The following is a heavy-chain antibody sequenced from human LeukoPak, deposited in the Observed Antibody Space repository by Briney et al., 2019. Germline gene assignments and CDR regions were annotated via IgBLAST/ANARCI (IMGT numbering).Heavy chain of an antibody. CDR3: ARQIRELLRFGESLQRPGNWFDP. CDR1: GGSISSSDYY. CDR2: IYYSGNT. J-gene: IGHJ5*02. V-gene: IGHV4-39*01. D-gene: IGHD3-10*01. Sequence: MTSETLSLTCTVSGGSISSSDYYGAWIRQPPGKGLEWIGSIYYSGNTYYHPSLKSRVTISVDTSKNQFSLKLSSVTAADTAVYYYARQIRELLRFGESLQRPGNWFDPWGQGTLVTVSS.